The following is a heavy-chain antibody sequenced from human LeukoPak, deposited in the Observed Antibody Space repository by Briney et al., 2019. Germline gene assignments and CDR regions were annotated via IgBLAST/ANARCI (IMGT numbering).Heavy chain of an antibody. D-gene: IGHD2-8*01. Sequence: GASVKVSCKASGYTFTSYDINWVRQATGQGLEWMGWMNPNSGNTGYAQKFQGRVTMTRNTPISTAYMELSSLRSDDTAIYYCARDCSNGVCFPRDYWGQGTLVTVST. CDR2: MNPNSGNT. V-gene: IGHV1-8*01. J-gene: IGHJ4*02. CDR3: ARDCSNGVCFPRDY. CDR1: GYTFTSYD.